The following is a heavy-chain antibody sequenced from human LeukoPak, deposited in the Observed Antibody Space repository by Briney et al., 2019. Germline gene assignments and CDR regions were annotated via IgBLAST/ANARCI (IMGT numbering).Heavy chain of an antibody. CDR3: ATTPIAAVNFDY. Sequence: ASVKVSCKASGYTFTGYYMHWVRQAPGQGLEWMGWINPNSGGTNYAQKFQGRVTMTRDTSISTAYMELSRLRSDDTAVYYCATTPIAAVNFDYWGQGTLVTVSS. D-gene: IGHD6-13*01. CDR1: GYTFTGYY. CDR2: INPNSGGT. V-gene: IGHV1-2*02. J-gene: IGHJ4*02.